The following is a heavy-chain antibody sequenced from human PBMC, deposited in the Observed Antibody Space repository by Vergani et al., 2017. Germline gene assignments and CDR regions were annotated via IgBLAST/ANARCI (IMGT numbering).Heavy chain of an antibody. CDR2: IIPIFGTA. CDR3: ARDQGGYSGYDNEYFQH. J-gene: IGHJ1*01. CDR1: GGTFSSYA. Sequence: QVQLVQSGAEVKKPGSSVKVSCKASGGTFSSYAISWVRQAPGQGLEWMGRIIPIFGTANYAQKFQGRVTITADESTSTAYMELSSLRSEDTAVYYCARDQGGYSGYDNEYFQHWGQGTLVTVPS. D-gene: IGHD5-12*01. V-gene: IGHV1-69*13.